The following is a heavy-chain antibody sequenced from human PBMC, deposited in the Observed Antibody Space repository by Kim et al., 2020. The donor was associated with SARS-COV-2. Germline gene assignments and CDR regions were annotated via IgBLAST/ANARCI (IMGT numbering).Heavy chain of an antibody. V-gene: IGHV3-66*01. CDR3: ASDAQSYGMDS. CDR2: SR. J-gene: IGHJ6*02. Sequence: SRYDADSVKGRLTIDRYNSKNTLYLEMNSLRAEETAVYYCASDAQSYGMDSWGQGTTVTVSS.